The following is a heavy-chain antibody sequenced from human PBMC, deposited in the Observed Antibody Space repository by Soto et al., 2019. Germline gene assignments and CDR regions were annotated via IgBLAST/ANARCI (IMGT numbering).Heavy chain of an antibody. CDR3: SRGPGAYVYYHGMDV. V-gene: IGHV4-4*07. CDR1: GGSTSSYY. D-gene: IGHD3-16*01. J-gene: IGHJ6*02. CDR2: IATSGTT. Sequence: SETLPLTCTVSGGSTSSYYVSWIRQSAGKGLEWIGRIATSGTTNYNPSLKSRVTMSVDASKNHFSLNLSSVTAADTSVHYCSRGPGAYVYYHGMDVWSQGTTVTVSS.